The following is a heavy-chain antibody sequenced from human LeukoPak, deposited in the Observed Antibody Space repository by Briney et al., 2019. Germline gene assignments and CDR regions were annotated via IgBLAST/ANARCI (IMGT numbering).Heavy chain of an antibody. V-gene: IGHV1-8*03. D-gene: IGHD1-26*01. CDR1: GYTFTSYD. Sequence: ASVKVSCKASGYTFTSYDINWVRQATGQGLEWMGWMNPNSGNTGYAQKFQGRVTITRNTAISTAYMELSSLRSEDTAVYYCARAFSGSYSIDIWGQGTMVTASS. CDR3: ARAFSGSYSIDI. J-gene: IGHJ3*02. CDR2: MNPNSGNT.